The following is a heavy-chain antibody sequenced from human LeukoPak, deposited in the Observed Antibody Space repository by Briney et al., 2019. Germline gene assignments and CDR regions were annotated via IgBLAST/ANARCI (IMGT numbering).Heavy chain of an antibody. Sequence: AASVKVSCKASGYTFNGNYIHWVRQAPGQGLEWMGWINPHSGGTNSAQKFQGWVTMTRDTSISTAYIELSRLTSDDTAIYYCARAKGDPFNGFYFDYWGQGTLITVSS. D-gene: IGHD2/OR15-2a*01. V-gene: IGHV1-2*04. CDR3: ARAKGDPFNGFYFDY. CDR1: GYTFNGNY. J-gene: IGHJ4*02. CDR2: INPHSGGT.